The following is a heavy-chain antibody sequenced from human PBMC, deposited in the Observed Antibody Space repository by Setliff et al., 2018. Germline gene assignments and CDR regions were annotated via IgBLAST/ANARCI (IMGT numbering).Heavy chain of an antibody. J-gene: IGHJ4*01. CDR1: GGSISSGSYY. V-gene: IGHV4-61*02. D-gene: IGHD1-1*01. CDR3: ARSDDNFQYPDY. CDR2: IYTNGGT. Sequence: SETLSLTCTVSGGSISSGSYYWSWIRQPAGKGLEWIGRIYTNGGTDYSPSLRSRVTISLGTSKNQFSLQLTSVTAADTAIYYCARSDDNFQYPDYWGQGTLVTVS.